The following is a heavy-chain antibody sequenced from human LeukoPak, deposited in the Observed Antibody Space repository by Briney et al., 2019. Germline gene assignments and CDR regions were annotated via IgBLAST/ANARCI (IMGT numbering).Heavy chain of an antibody. CDR2: IRYDGTNK. CDR3: AREKVAGTNPLFTRPNYYMDV. V-gene: IGHV3-30*02. D-gene: IGHD6-19*01. Sequence: GGSLRLSCAASGFTFSSYGMHWVRQAPGKGLEWVAFIRYDGTNKYYADSVKGRFTISRDNAKNSLYLQMKSLRAEDTAVYYCAREKVAGTNPLFTRPNYYMDVWGKGTTVTVSS. CDR1: GFTFSSYG. J-gene: IGHJ6*03.